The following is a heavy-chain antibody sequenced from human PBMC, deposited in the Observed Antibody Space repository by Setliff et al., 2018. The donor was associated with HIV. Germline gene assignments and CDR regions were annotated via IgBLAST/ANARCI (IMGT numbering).Heavy chain of an antibody. CDR3: ARDEQLVRGSHYYYYMDV. V-gene: IGHV4-39*07. J-gene: IGHJ6*03. D-gene: IGHD6-6*01. Sequence: PSETLSLTCTVSGGSISNNNYYWGWIRQPPGKGLEWIGSIYYSGSTYYSPSLRSRVTISVDRSKNQFSLRLSSVTAADTAVYYCARDEQLVRGSHYYYYMDVWGKGTTVTVSS. CDR2: IYYSGST. CDR1: GGSISNNNYY.